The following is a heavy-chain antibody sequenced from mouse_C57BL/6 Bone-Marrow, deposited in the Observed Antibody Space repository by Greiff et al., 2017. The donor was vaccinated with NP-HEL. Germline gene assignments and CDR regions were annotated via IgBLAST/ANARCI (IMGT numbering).Heavy chain of an antibody. Sequence: VQLQQSGAELVRPGTSVKVSCKASGYAFTNYLIEWVKQRPGQGLEWIGVINPGSGGTNYNEKFKGKATLTADKSSSTAYMQLSSLTSEDSAVYFCARGITTVVDYWYFDVWGTGTTVTVSS. D-gene: IGHD1-1*01. CDR1: GYAFTNYL. CDR2: INPGSGGT. CDR3: ARGITTVVDYWYFDV. J-gene: IGHJ1*03. V-gene: IGHV1-54*01.